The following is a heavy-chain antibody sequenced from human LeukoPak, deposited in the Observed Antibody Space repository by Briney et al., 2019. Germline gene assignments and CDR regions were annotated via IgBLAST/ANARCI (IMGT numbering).Heavy chain of an antibody. CDR1: GGTFSSYA. CDR2: IIPIFGTA. CDR3: ARDGLGSSWYRDAFDI. V-gene: IGHV1-69*01. Sequence: SVKVSCKASGGTFSSYAISWVRQAPGQGLEWMGGIIPIFGTANYAQKFQGRVTITADESTSTAYMELSSLRSEDTAVYYCARDGLGSSWYRDAFDIWGQGTMVTVSS. J-gene: IGHJ3*02. D-gene: IGHD6-13*01.